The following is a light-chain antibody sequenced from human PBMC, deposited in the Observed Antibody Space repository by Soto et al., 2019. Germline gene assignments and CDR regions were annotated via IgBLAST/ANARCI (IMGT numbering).Light chain of an antibody. CDR2: DNN. Sequence: QSVLTQPPSVSAAPGQKVTLSCSGSSSNIGNNFVFWYQHLPGTAPKLLIYDNNKRPSGIPDRFSGSKSGTSAALGITGLQTGDEADYYCGAWDTSLSAGVFGGGTKLTVL. CDR3: GAWDTSLSAGV. V-gene: IGLV1-51*01. J-gene: IGLJ3*02. CDR1: SSNIGNNF.